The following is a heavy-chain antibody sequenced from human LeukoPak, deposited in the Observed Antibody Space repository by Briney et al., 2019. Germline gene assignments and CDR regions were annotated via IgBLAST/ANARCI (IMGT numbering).Heavy chain of an antibody. V-gene: IGHV3-30*04. D-gene: IGHD6-13*01. CDR3: AGSWPHDNGMDV. CDR1: GFTFSSYA. J-gene: IGHJ6*02. CDR2: ISYDGSNK. Sequence: GRSLRLSCAASGFTFSSYAMHWVRQAPGKGLGWVAVISYDGSNKYYADSVKGRFTISRDNSKNTLYLQMNSLRAEDTAVYYCAGSWPHDNGMDVWGQGTTVTVSS.